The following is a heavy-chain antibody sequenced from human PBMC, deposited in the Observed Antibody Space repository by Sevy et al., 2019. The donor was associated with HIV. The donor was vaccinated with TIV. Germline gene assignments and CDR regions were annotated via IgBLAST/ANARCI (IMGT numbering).Heavy chain of an antibody. CDR1: AGSVSGYF. CDR3: TRVDSSGHSDY. V-gene: IGHV4-59*02. Sequence: SETLSLTCTVSAGSVSGYFWSWIRQLPGRGLEWIGNIHHSGTTKYNPSLKSRLTISVDTSQNQFSLILTSATAADTAVYYCTRVDSSGHSDYWGQGTPVTVSS. D-gene: IGHD3-22*01. CDR2: IHHSGTT. J-gene: IGHJ4*02.